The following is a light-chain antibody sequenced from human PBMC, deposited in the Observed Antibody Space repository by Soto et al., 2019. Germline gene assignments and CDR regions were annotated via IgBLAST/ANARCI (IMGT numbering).Light chain of an antibody. CDR2: GAS. J-gene: IGKJ2*01. CDR1: QFINNW. CDR3: QQANTFPHT. V-gene: IGKV1D-12*01. Sequence: DIQMTQSPSSVSASVGDTVTITCRASQFINNWVAWYQQKPGKAPNVLIHGASNLQSGVPSRFSGSQFGTEFTLTSTSLQPEDFATYVCQQANTFPHTVGQGTKVEIK.